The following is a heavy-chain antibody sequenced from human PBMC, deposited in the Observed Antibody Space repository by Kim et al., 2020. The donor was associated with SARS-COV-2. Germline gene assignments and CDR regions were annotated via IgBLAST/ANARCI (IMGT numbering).Heavy chain of an antibody. D-gene: IGHD3-9*01. Sequence: GGSLRLSCAASGFTFSNYAIHWVRQAPGKGLEWVAGMSDDGGDKYYADSVKGRFTISRDNSKNTLYLQMNSLRAEDAAVYFCAKDRAFGYFDWIFHYWG. J-gene: IGHJ4*01. CDR2: MSDDGGDK. CDR1: GFTFSNYA. CDR3: AKDRAFGYFDWIFHY. V-gene: IGHV3-30*04.